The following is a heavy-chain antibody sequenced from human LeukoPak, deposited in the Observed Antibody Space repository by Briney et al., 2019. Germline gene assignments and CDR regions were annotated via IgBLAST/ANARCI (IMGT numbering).Heavy chain of an antibody. CDR1: GFSFSNCG. CDR2: IWFDESNQ. J-gene: IGHJ4*02. D-gene: IGHD1-1*01. CDR3: ARDYNYGLDY. Sequence: GGSLRLSCAASGFSFSNCGMHWVRQAPGKGLEWVASIWFDESNQKYADSVKGRFTISRDNSKNTLCLEMNSLRAEDTAVYYCARDYNYGLDYWGQGTLVTVSS. V-gene: IGHV3-33*08.